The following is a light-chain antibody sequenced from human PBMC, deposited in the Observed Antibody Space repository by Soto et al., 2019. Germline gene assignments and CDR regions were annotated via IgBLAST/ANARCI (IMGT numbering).Light chain of an antibody. J-gene: IGKJ1*01. CDR3: QQYDSSRT. CDR2: GAS. CDR1: QSVSSN. V-gene: IGKV3-15*01. Sequence: EIVMTQSPATLSVSPGERATLSCRASQSVSSNLAWYQQKPGQAPRLLMYGASTRATGIPARFSGSGSGTDFTLTISRLEPEDFAVYYCQQYDSSRTFGQGTKVDIK.